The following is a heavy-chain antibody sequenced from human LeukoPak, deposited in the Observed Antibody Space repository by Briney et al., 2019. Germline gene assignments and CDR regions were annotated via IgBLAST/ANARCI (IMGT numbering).Heavy chain of an antibody. V-gene: IGHV1-69*04. Sequence: SVKVSCKASGYTFTSYDINWVRQAPGQGLEWMGRIIPILGIANYAQKFQGRVTITADKSTSTAYMELSSLRSEDTAVYYCARVEEYSYYYGMDVWGQGTTVTVSS. CDR2: IIPILGIA. CDR3: ARVEEYSYYYGMDV. J-gene: IGHJ6*02. CDR1: GYTFTSYD. D-gene: IGHD5-18*01.